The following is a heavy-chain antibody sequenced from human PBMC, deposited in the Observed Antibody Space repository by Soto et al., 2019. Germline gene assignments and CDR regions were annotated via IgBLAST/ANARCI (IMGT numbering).Heavy chain of an antibody. J-gene: IGHJ4*02. D-gene: IGHD3-9*01. Sequence: QVQLQESGPGLVKPSQTLSLTCTVSGGSISSGGYYWSWIRQHPGKGLEWIGYIYYTGSTYYNPSLKSRFTHSADTSNNLFSLKLSSVTAADTAVHYCARFDILPGYYYFDYWGQGTLVTVSS. CDR2: IYYTGST. V-gene: IGHV4-31*03. CDR3: ARFDILPGYYYFDY. CDR1: GGSISSGGYY.